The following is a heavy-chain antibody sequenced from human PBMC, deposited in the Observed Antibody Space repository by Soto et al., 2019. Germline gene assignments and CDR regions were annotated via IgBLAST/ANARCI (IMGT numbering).Heavy chain of an antibody. CDR3: ARAPSGSYPEFDY. CDR1: GFIFSSYT. D-gene: IGHD1-26*01. J-gene: IGHJ4*02. V-gene: IGHV3-30-3*01. Sequence: QVQLVESGGGVVQPGRSLRLSCAASGFIFSSYTMHWVRQAPGKGLEWVGVITYDGSNPYYADSVKGRFTISRDNSRNMLFLQMNSLRPDDTAVDYCARAPSGSYPEFDYWGQGTLVTVSS. CDR2: ITYDGSNP.